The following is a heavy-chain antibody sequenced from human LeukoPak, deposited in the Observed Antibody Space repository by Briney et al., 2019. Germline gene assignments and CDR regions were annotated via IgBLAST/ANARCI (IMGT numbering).Heavy chain of an antibody. J-gene: IGHJ6*04. CDR1: GGSFSGYY. Sequence: ETLSLTCAVYGGSFSGYYWSWIRQPPGKGLEWVSVIYSGGSTYYADSVKGRFTISRDNAKNSLYLQMNSLRAEDTAVYYCAELGITMIGGVWGKGTTVTISS. D-gene: IGHD3-10*02. CDR2: IYSGGST. V-gene: IGHV3-53*03. CDR3: AELGITMIGGV.